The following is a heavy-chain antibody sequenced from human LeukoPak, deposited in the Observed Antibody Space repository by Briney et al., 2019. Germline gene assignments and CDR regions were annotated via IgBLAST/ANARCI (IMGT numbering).Heavy chain of an antibody. J-gene: IGHJ4*02. D-gene: IGHD1-7*01. CDR2: ISWNDGNT. CDR1: GFTFDDYA. Sequence: GGSLTLSCAASGFTFDDYAMHWVRQVPGQVLDWVYLISWNDGNTYYAAYVKDRFTISRDNSKNSLYLQMNSLRTEDTALYYCAKDISNWNSRHFDYWGQGTLVTVSS. V-gene: IGHV3-43*02. CDR3: AKDISNWNSRHFDY.